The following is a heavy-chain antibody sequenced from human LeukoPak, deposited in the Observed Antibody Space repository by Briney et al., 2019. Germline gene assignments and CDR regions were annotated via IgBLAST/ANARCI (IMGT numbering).Heavy chain of an antibody. D-gene: IGHD1-26*01. Sequence: GGSLRLSCAATGFIFSDHYMDWVRQAPGKGLEWVGRTRNEANIYTTKYAASVKGRFTISRDDSKNSLYLQMNSLKTEDTAVYYCASPVGATTVRAFDIWGQGTMVTVSS. V-gene: IGHV3-72*01. CDR2: TRNEANIYTT. CDR3: ASPVGATTVRAFDI. J-gene: IGHJ3*02. CDR1: GFIFSDHY.